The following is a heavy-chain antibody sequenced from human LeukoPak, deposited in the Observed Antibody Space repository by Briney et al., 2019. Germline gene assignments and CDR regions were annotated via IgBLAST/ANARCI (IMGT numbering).Heavy chain of an antibody. V-gene: IGHV3-7*01. CDR1: GFTFSGFW. D-gene: IGHD4-17*01. CDR2: IKHDETER. J-gene: IGHJ4*02. CDR3: VRDGHDYGDVN. Sequence: PGGSLRLSCAASGFTFSGFWMSWVRQAPGKGLEWVAHIKHDETERYYVDSVKGRFTIFRDNAKNTLFLQMSSLRVEDTGVYYCVRDGHDYGDVNWGQGTLVTVSS.